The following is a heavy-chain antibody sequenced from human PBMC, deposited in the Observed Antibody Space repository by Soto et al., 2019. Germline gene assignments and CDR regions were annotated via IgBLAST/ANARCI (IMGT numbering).Heavy chain of an antibody. J-gene: IGHJ3*02. CDR3: AREKTGARGAFDI. V-gene: IGHV1-69*13. Sequence: ASVKVSCKASGGTFSSYAISWVRQAPGQGLEWMGGIIPIFGTANYAQKFQGRVTITADESTSTAYMELSSLRSEDTAVYYCAREKTGARGAFDIWGQGTMVTVSS. CDR1: GGTFSSYA. D-gene: IGHD7-27*01. CDR2: IIPIFGTA.